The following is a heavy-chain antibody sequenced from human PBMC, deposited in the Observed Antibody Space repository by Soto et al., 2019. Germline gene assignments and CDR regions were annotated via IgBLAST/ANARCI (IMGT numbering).Heavy chain of an antibody. D-gene: IGHD4-4*01. CDR1: GGSFRGYY. Sequence: QVQLQKWGAGLLKPSETLSLTCAVYGGSFRGYYWRWIRQPPGKGREWIGEINHSGSTNYNPSLKSRVTISVDTSKKQFSLKLSSVTAADTDVYYWARGNKITTTYYNDSWGQGNEVTVSS. J-gene: IGHJ4*02. V-gene: IGHV4-34*01. CDR2: INHSGST. CDR3: ARGNKITTTYYNDS.